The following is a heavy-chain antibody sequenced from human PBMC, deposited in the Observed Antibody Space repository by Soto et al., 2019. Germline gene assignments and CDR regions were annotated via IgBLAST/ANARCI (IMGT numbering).Heavy chain of an antibody. Sequence: GASVEVSCKASGYTFTSYGISWVRQAPGQGLEWMGWIRPYNGNTNYAQKVQGRVTMTTDTSTNTAYMELRSLRSDDTAVFFCARTIVAVPAALNCFDPWGQGPLVTVSS. CDR3: ARTIVAVPAALNCFDP. D-gene: IGHD2-2*01. V-gene: IGHV1-18*01. CDR1: GYTFTSYG. CDR2: IRPYNGNT. J-gene: IGHJ5*02.